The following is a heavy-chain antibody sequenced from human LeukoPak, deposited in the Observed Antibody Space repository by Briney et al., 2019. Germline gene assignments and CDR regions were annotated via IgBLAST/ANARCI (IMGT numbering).Heavy chain of an antibody. CDR2: ISWNSGSI. V-gene: IGHV3-9*01. J-gene: IGHJ3*02. D-gene: IGHD2-2*03. Sequence: GGSLRLSCAASGFTFDDYAMHWVRQAPGKGLEWVSGISWNSGSIGYADSVKGRFTISRDNAKNSLYLQTNSLRAEDTALYYCAKGRYLDIVVVPAASGAFDIWGQGTMVTVSS. CDR3: AKGRYLDIVVVPAASGAFDI. CDR1: GFTFDDYA.